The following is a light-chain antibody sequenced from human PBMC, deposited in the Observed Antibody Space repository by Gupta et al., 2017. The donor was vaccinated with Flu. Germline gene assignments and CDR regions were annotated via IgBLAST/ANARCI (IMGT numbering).Light chain of an antibody. V-gene: IGKV4-1*01. CDR2: WAS. Sequence: DIVMTQSPDLLALSLRERATINCKSSQSVLYPSNNKNCLAWYQQKPGQPPKLLIYWASTRGSGVPDRFSGSGSGTDFTLTISSLQAEDVAVYYCQQYYSSPRTFGQGTKLEIK. CDR3: QQYYSSPRT. CDR1: QSVLYPSNNKNC. J-gene: IGKJ2*01.